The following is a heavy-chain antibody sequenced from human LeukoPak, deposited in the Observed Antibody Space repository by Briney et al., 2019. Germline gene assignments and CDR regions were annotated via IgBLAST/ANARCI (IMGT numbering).Heavy chain of an antibody. CDR3: ARDLLRNSLDY. J-gene: IGHJ4*02. CDR1: GFTFRSYW. Sequence: GGSLRLSCAASGFTFRSYWMSWARQAPGKGLEWVANMNQDGAQKSYVDSVKGRFTISRDNAKNTLYLQMNSLRADDTAVYYCARDLLRNSLDYWGQGILVTVSS. V-gene: IGHV3-7*01. CDR2: MNQDGAQK. D-gene: IGHD1-14*01.